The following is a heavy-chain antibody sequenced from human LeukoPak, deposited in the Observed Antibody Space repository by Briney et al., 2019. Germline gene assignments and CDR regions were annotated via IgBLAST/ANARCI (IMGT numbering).Heavy chain of an antibody. V-gene: IGHV1-2*02. Sequence: GASVKVSCKASGYTFTGYYMHWVRQAPGQGLEWMGWINPNSGGTNYAQKFQGRVTMTRDTSISTAYMGLSRLRSDDTAVYYCASSPLMVRENLDYWGQGTLVTVSS. CDR2: INPNSGGT. J-gene: IGHJ4*02. D-gene: IGHD3-10*01. CDR3: ASSPLMVRENLDY. CDR1: GYTFTGYY.